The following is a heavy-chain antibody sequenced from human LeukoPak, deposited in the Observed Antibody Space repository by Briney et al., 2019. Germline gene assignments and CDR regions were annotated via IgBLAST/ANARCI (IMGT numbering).Heavy chain of an antibody. CDR2: IYTSGST. J-gene: IGHJ3*02. CDR3: ARDEVGGAFDI. D-gene: IGHD4-23*01. V-gene: IGHV4-61*02. CDR1: GGSISSGSYY. Sequence: SETLSLTCTVSGGSISSGSYYWSWIRQPAGKGLEWIGRIYTSGSTNYNPSLKSRVTISVDTSKNQFSLKLSSVTAADTAVYYCARDEVGGAFDIWGQGTMVTASS.